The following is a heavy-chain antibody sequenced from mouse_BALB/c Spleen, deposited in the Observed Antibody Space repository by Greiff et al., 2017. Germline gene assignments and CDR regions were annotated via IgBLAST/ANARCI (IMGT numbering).Heavy chain of an antibody. Sequence: EVKLQESGGGLVKPGGSLKLSCAASGFTFSSYAMSWVRQTPEKRLEWVATISSGGSYTYYPDSVKGRFTISRDNAKNTLYLQMSSLRSEDTAMYYCARHNYVDYWGQGTTLTVSS. CDR2: ISSGGSYT. V-gene: IGHV5-9-3*01. CDR1: GFTFSSYA. J-gene: IGHJ2*01. CDR3: ARHNYVDY.